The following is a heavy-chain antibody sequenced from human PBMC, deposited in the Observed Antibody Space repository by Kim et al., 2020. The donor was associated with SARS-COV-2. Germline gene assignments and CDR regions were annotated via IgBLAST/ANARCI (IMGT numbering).Heavy chain of an antibody. CDR2: IYTSGST. CDR3: ATSSAEKDYYYGMDV. CDR1: GGSISSGSYY. J-gene: IGHJ6*02. D-gene: IGHD3-3*01. V-gene: IGHV4-61*02. Sequence: SETLSLTCTVSGGSISSGSYYWSWIRQPAGKGLEWIGRIYTSGSTNYNPSLKSRVTISVDTSKNQFSLKLSSVTAADTAVYYCATSSAEKDYYYGMDVWGQGTTVTVSS.